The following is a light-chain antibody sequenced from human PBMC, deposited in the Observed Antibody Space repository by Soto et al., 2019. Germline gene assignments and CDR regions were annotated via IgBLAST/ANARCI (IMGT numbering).Light chain of an antibody. J-gene: IGLJ1*01. CDR3: SSYTSTSTYV. V-gene: IGLV2-14*01. CDR1: ISDVGGYNY. Sequence: QSALTQPASVSGSPGQSITISCTGTISDVGGYNYVSWYQQHPGKAPKLMIYEVSNRPSGVSNRFSGSKSGNTASLTISGLQPEDEADYYCSSYTSTSTYVFGTGTKVTVL. CDR2: EVS.